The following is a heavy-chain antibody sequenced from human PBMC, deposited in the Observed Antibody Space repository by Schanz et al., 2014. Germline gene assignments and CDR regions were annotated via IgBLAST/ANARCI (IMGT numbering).Heavy chain of an antibody. CDR1: GFTVNTNY. CDR3: AKRCSSTSCSHGAFDI. CDR2: MYINSGST. J-gene: IGHJ3*02. D-gene: IGHD2-2*01. V-gene: IGHV3-53*01. Sequence: EVQLVESGGGLIQPGGSLRLSCAVSGFTVNTNYMSWVRQAPGKGLEWISSMYINSGSTQYADSVKGRFIISRDNSKNTVYLQMNSLRSEDTAMYYCAKRCSSTSCSHGAFDIWGQGTMVTVSS.